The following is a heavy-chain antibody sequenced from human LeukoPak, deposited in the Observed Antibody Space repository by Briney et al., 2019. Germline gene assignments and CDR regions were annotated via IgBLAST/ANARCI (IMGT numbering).Heavy chain of an antibody. CDR3: ARDRRYYYDSSGQIDY. D-gene: IGHD3-22*01. CDR2: ISAYNGNT. V-gene: IGHV1-18*01. CDR1: GYTFASYG. Sequence: ASVKVSCKASGYTFASYGISWVRQPPGQGLEWMGWISAYNGNTNYAQKLQGRVTMTTDTSTSTAYMELRSLRSDDTAVYYCARDRRYYYDSSGQIDYWGQGTLVTVYS. J-gene: IGHJ4*02.